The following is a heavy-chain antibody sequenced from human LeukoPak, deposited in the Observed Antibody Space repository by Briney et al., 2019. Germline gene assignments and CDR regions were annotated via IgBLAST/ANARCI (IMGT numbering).Heavy chain of an antibody. CDR3: ASPSGDHVHYFDY. CDR2: IIPIFGTA. Sequence: GASVKVSCKASGGTFSSYAISWVRQAPGQGLEWMGGIIPIFGTANYAQKFQGRVTITADESTSTAYMELSSLRSEDTAVYYCASPSGDHVHYFDYWGQGTLVTVSS. V-gene: IGHV1-69*13. J-gene: IGHJ4*02. D-gene: IGHD7-27*01. CDR1: GGTFSSYA.